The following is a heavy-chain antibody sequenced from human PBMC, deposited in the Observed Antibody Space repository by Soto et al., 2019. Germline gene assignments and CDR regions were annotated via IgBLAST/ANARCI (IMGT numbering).Heavy chain of an antibody. CDR1: GGSISSDF. CDR3: AIVREAFHAGSGPRWMWLAP. Sequence: QVQLQESGPGLVKPSENLSLTCTVSGGSISSDFWSWIRQTSGKGLEWIGYISISGNTDYSPSLKSRATISADTSRNHFSLKLRSVNTADTAVYFCAIVREAFHAGSGPRWMWLAPWGQGTLVTVSS. J-gene: IGHJ5*02. D-gene: IGHD3-3*01. CDR2: ISISGNT. V-gene: IGHV4-59*01.